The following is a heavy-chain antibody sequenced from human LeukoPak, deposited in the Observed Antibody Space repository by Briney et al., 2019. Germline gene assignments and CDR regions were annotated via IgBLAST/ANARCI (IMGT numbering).Heavy chain of an antibody. CDR1: GGSFSGYY. CDR3: ARGSITIFGVVTH. V-gene: IGHV4-34*01. CDR2: INHSGST. D-gene: IGHD3-3*01. J-gene: IGHJ4*02. Sequence: SETLSLTCAVYGGSFSGYYWSWIRQPPGKGLEWIGEINHSGSTNYNPSLKGRVAISVDTSKNQFSLKLSSVTAADTAVYYCARGSITIFGVVTHWGQGTLVTVS.